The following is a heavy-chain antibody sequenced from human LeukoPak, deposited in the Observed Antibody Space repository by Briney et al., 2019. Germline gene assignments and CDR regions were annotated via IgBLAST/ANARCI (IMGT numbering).Heavy chain of an antibody. D-gene: IGHD3-10*01. CDR3: ARVGNSLLWFGELQPYYFDY. CDR1: GYSISSGYY. J-gene: IGHJ4*02. V-gene: IGHV4-38-2*02. Sequence: SETLSLTCTVSGYSISSGYYWGWIRQPPGKGLEWIGSIYYSGSTYYNPSLKSRVTISVDTSKNQFSLKLSSVTAADTAVYYCARVGNSLLWFGELQPYYFDYWGQGTLVTVSS. CDR2: IYYSGST.